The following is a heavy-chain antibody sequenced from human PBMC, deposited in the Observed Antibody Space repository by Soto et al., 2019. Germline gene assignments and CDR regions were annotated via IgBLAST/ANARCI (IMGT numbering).Heavy chain of an antibody. CDR2: INHSGST. CDR3: ARKIGPGTVDNYYFDY. V-gene: IGHV4-34*01. D-gene: IGHD6-13*01. Sequence: PSETLSLTCAVYGGSFSGYYWSWIRQPPGKGLEWIGEINHSGSTNYNPSLKSRVTISVDTSKNQFSLKLSSVTAADTAVYYCARKIGPGTVDNYYFDYWGQGTLVTVSS. CDR1: GGSFSGYY. J-gene: IGHJ4*02.